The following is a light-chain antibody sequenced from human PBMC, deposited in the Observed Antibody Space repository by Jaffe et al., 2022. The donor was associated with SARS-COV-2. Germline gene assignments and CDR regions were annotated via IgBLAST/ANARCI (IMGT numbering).Light chain of an antibody. CDR1: QTISNY. CDR3: QQSYNVPGT. J-gene: IGKJ5*01. V-gene: IGKV1-39*01. Sequence: DIQMTQSPSSLSASVGDRVTVTCRASQTISNYLNWYQQKPGKAPNLLIYGATSLQSGVPSRFSGGGSGTDFTLTISSLQPEDFATYYCQQSYNVPGTFGQGTRLEIK. CDR2: GAT.